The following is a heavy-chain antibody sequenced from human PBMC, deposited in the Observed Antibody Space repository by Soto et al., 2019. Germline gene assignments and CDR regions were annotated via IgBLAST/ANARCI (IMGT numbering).Heavy chain of an antibody. J-gene: IGHJ3*02. D-gene: IGHD3-9*01. Sequence: TSETLSLTCTVSGVSISSYYWSWIRQSPEKGLEYIGYISYTGSINYNPSLKSRVTVSVDTSKNHFSLKLSSVTAADTAVYYCAVLIFVFLTGKYAFNIGAKGKMVTVSS. CDR1: GVSISSYY. CDR2: ISYTGSI. CDR3: AVLIFVFLTGKYAFNI. V-gene: IGHV4-59*08.